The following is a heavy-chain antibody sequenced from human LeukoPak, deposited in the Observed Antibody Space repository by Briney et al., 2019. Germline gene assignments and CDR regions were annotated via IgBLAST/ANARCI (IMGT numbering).Heavy chain of an antibody. J-gene: IGHJ3*02. V-gene: IGHV1-18*01. CDR2: MNPNSGNT. CDR3: ARERFLDYDSRGGAFDI. CDR1: GYTFTSYD. D-gene: IGHD3-22*01. Sequence: GASVKVSCKASGYTFTSYDINWVRQATGQGLEWMGWMNPNSGNTNYAQKLQGRVTMTTDTSTSTAYMELRSLRSDDTAVYYCARERFLDYDSRGGAFDIWGQGTMVTVSS.